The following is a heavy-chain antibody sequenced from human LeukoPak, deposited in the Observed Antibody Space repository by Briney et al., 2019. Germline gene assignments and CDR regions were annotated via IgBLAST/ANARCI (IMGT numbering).Heavy chain of an antibody. CDR1: GGSFSGYY. Sequence: SETLSLTCAVSGGSFSGYYWSWIRQPPGKGLEWIGEINHSGSTNYNPSLKSRVTISVDTSKNQFSLKLSSVTAADAAVYYCAAIKYSGFDYWGQGTLVTVSS. D-gene: IGHD1-26*01. CDR2: INHSGST. J-gene: IGHJ4*02. V-gene: IGHV4-34*01. CDR3: AAIKYSGFDY.